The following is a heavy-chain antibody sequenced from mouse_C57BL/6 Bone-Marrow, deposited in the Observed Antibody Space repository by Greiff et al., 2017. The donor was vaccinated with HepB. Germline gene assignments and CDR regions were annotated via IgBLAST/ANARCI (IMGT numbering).Heavy chain of an antibody. J-gene: IGHJ1*03. CDR1: GYTFTSYW. Sequence: QVQLQQPGAELVKPGASVKLSCKASGYTFTSYWMHWVKQRPGQGLEWIGMIHPNSGSTNYNEKFKSKATLTVDKSSSTAYMQLSSLTSEDSAVYDCARDDYHWYFDVWGTGTTVTVSS. CDR3: ARDDYHWYFDV. V-gene: IGHV1-64*01. D-gene: IGHD2-4*01. CDR2: IHPNSGST.